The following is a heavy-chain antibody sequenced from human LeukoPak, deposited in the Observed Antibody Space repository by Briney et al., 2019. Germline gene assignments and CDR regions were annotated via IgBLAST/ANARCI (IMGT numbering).Heavy chain of an antibody. CDR1: GYTFTSYD. D-gene: IGHD3-22*01. CDR2: INPNSGGT. J-gene: IGHJ4*02. V-gene: IGHV1-2*06. CDR3: AIPYDSSGYYDFGY. Sequence: ASVKVSCKASGYTFTSYDINWVRQATGQGLEWMGRINPNSGGTNYAQKFQGRVTMTRDTSISTAYMELSRLRSDDTAVYYCAIPYDSSGYYDFGYWGQGTLVTVSS.